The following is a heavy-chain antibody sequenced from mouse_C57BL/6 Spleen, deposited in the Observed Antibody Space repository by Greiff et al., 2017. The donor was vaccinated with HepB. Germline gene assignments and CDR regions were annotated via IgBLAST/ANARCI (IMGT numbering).Heavy chain of an antibody. J-gene: IGHJ2*01. D-gene: IGHD2-4*01. CDR1: GFTFSSYA. CDR3: TREKGVGLRRGYFDY. CDR2: ISSGGDYI. Sequence: EVKLVESGEGLVKPGGSLKLSCAASGFTFSSYAMSWVRQTPEKRLEWVAYISSGGDYIYYADTVKGRFTISRDNARNTLYLQMSSLKSEDTAMYYCTREKGVGLRRGYFDYWGQGTTLTVSS. V-gene: IGHV5-9-1*02.